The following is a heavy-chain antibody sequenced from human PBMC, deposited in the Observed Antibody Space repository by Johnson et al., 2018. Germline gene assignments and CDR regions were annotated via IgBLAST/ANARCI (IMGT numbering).Heavy chain of an antibody. J-gene: IGHJ1*01. CDR3: AKDPWSGSYPDYFQH. D-gene: IGHD1-26*01. CDR2: IASDGSNK. Sequence: QVQLVQSGGGLVQPGGSLRLSCAASGFTFSSYVMSWVRQAPGKGLEWVAVIASDGSNKYYVDSVKGRFTTSRDNSKNTLYLKMNSLRADDTAVYYCAKDPWSGSYPDYFQHWGQGTLVTVSS. V-gene: IGHV3-30*18. CDR1: GFTFSSYV.